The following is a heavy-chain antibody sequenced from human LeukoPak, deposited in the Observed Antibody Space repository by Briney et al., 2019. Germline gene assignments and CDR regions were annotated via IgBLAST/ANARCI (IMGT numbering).Heavy chain of an antibody. CDR1: GGSFSGYY. J-gene: IGHJ5*02. D-gene: IGHD3-3*01. V-gene: IGHV4-34*01. Sequence: SETPSLTCAVYGGSFSGYYWSWIRQPPGKGLEWIGEINHSGSTNYNPSLKGRVTISVDTSKNQLSLKLSSVTAADTAVYYCARGGGFTIFGARKANWFDPWGQGTLVTVSS. CDR3: ARGGGFTIFGARKANWFDP. CDR2: INHSGST.